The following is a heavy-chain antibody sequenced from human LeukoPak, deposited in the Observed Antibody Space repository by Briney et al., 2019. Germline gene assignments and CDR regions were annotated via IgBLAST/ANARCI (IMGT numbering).Heavy chain of an antibody. V-gene: IGHV3-48*02. D-gene: IGHD6-13*01. CDR1: GFTFNNYI. CDR2: ISSGSGTM. CDR3: ARVWGLAVAGGEIEY. J-gene: IGHJ4*02. Sequence: GGSLRLSCVASGFTFNNYIMTWVRQAPGRGLEWVSYISSGSGTMYYADSVKGRFTISRDNAKNSLYLQMNSLRDEDTAVYYCARVWGLAVAGGEIEYWGQGTLVTVSS.